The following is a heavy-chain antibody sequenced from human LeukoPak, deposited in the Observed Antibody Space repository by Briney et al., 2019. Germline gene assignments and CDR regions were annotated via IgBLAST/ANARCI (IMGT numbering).Heavy chain of an antibody. CDR1: GFTFSFYA. D-gene: IGHD5-24*01. Sequence: GGSLRLSCAASGFTFSFYAMSWVRLAPGKGLEWVSAINSGSDTYYADSVKGRFTISRDNSKNTLYLQMNSLRADDTAVYYCAKEVETPKHFEYWGQGTLVTVSS. J-gene: IGHJ4*02. V-gene: IGHV3-23*01. CDR3: AKEVETPKHFEY. CDR2: INSGSDT.